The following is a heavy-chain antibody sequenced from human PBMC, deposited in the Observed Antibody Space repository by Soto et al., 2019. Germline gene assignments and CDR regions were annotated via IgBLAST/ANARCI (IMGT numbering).Heavy chain of an antibody. CDR1: GGTFSSYA. J-gene: IGHJ3*02. CDR2: IIPIFGTA. V-gene: IGHV1-69*01. D-gene: IGHD5-12*01. Sequence: QVQLVQSGAEVKKPGSSVKVSCKASGGTFSSYAISWVRQAPGQGLEWMGGIIPIFGTANYAQKFQGRVTITADESTSTAYMELSSLRSEDTAVYYCARDRNAEGVATIRDDAFDIWGQGTMVTVSS. CDR3: ARDRNAEGVATIRDDAFDI.